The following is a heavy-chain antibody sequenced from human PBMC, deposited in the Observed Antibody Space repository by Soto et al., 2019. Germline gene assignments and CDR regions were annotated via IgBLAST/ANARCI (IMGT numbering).Heavy chain of an antibody. Sequence: LVVESGGGVVQPGKSLRLSCVASGFTFNNYAMHWVRQAPGKGLEWVAGISFDAINQYYAESVRGRYTIARKNSKKRLSLEMISLRVDDTAVYYCARGLRYSYKEAFDLWGQWTTVIVSS. CDR1: GFTFNNYA. CDR2: ISFDAINQ. D-gene: IGHD5-18*01. J-gene: IGHJ3*01. V-gene: IGHV3-30-3*01. CDR3: ARGLRYSYKEAFDL.